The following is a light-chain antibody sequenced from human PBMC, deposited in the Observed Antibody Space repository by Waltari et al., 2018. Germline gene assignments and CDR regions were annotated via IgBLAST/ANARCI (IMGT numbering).Light chain of an antibody. V-gene: IGKV1-39*01. J-gene: IGKJ2*01. CDR3: QQSYRIPYT. CDR2: AAS. CDR1: QSISNY. Sequence: IQMTKSPSSLSASVGDRVTITCRASQSISNYLNWYQQKPGKAPKLLIYAASSLQSGVPSRFSCSGSGTDFTLTISSLQPEDFASYSCQQSYRIPYTFGQVTKLEIK.